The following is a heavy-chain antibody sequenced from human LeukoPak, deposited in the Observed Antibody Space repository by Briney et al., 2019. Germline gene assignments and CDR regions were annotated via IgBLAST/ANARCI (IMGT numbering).Heavy chain of an antibody. J-gene: IGHJ4*02. CDR1: GGSISSSSYY. V-gene: IGHV4-39*07. Sequence: SETLSLTCTVSGGSISSSSYYWAWIRQPPGKGLEWIGSMYYSGSTYYNPSLKSRVTISVDTSKNQFSLKLNSMTAADTAVYYCARVSSGWYSPFDYWGQGTLVTVSS. D-gene: IGHD6-19*01. CDR3: ARVSSGWYSPFDY. CDR2: MYYSGST.